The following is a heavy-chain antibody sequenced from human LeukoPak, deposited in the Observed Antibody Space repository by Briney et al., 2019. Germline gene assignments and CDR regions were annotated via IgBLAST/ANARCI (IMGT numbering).Heavy chain of an antibody. V-gene: IGHV3-23*01. D-gene: IGHD3-10*01. CDR1: GFTFSSYA. Sequence: GGSLRLSCAASGFTFSSYAMSWVRQAPGKGLEWVSAISGSGGSTYYADSVKGRFTISRDNSKNTLYLQMNSLRAEDTAVYYCAKGGPLNYYGSGSPIDYWGQGTLVTVSS. J-gene: IGHJ4*02. CDR3: AKGGPLNYYGSGSPIDY. CDR2: ISGSGGST.